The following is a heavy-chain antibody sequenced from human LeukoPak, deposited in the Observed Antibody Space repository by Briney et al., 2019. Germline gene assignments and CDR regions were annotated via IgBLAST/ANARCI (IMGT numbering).Heavy chain of an antibody. Sequence: GGSLRLSCVASGFTFSPYSMNWVRQAPGKGLEWVSYIRSGSTMMYYTDSLKGRFTISRDDAKNSLYLQMNSLRAEDTAVYYCAELGITMIGGVWGKGTTVTIPS. J-gene: IGHJ6*04. CDR3: AELGITMIGGV. D-gene: IGHD3-10*02. CDR1: GFTFSPYS. V-gene: IGHV3-48*01. CDR2: IRSGSTMM.